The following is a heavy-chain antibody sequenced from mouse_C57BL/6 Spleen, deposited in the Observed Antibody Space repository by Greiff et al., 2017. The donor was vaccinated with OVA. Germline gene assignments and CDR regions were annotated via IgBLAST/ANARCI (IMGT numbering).Heavy chain of an antibody. D-gene: IGHD2-10*02. CDR1: GYTFTSYW. Sequence: QVQLQQPGAELVMPGASVKLSCKASGYTFTSYWMHWVKQRPGQGLEWIGEIDPSDSYTNYNQKFKGKSTLTVDKSSSTAYMQRSSLTSEDSAVYYCARGGGYGNYYFDYWGQGTTLTVSS. CDR3: ARGGGYGNYYFDY. J-gene: IGHJ2*01. V-gene: IGHV1-69*01. CDR2: IDPSDSYT.